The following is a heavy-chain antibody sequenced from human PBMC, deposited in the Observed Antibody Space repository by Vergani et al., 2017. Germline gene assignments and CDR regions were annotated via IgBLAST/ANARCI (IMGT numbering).Heavy chain of an antibody. D-gene: IGHD4-17*01. V-gene: IGHV2-5*01. Sequence: QITLKESGPTLVKPTQTLTLTCPFSGFSLSTSGVGVGWIRQPPGKALEWLALIYWNDVKRYSPSLKSRLTITKDTSKNQVVLTMTNMDPVDTATYYCAHTSTVTTNHDYWGQGTLVTVSS. CDR3: AHTSTVTTNHDY. CDR1: GFSLSTSGVG. J-gene: IGHJ4*02. CDR2: IYWNDVK.